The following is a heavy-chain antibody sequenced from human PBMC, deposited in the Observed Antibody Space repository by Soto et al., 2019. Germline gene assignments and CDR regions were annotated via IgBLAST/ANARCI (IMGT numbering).Heavy chain of an antibody. J-gene: IGHJ2*01. D-gene: IGHD2-21*02. CDR2: FFSSLNT. CDR1: GGSISRYY. Sequence: QVQLQESGPGLVKPSETLSLTCAVSGGSISRYYWTWIRQPPGKGLEWIGYFFSSLNTNYNPSLKSRVTISVDKANNQFSLKLQSVTAADTAVYYCVRWSVDCDGDCYWYFDVWGRGTLVSVSS. CDR3: VRWSVDCDGDCYWYFDV. V-gene: IGHV4-59*13.